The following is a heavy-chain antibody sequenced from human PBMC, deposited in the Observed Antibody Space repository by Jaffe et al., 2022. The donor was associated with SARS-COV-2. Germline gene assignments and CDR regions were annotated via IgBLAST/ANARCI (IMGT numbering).Heavy chain of an antibody. J-gene: IGHJ4*02. V-gene: IGHV3-53*01. Sequence: EVQLVESGGGLIQPGGSLRLSCAASGFTVSSNYMSWVRQAPGKGLEWVSAVNSGGSTYYADSVMGRFTISRDYSKNTLYLQMNSLRAEDTAVYYCARDLGTAARGFDYWGQGTLVTVSS. CDR3: ARDLGTAARGFDY. CDR1: GFTVSSNY. D-gene: IGHD6-6*01. CDR2: VNSGGST.